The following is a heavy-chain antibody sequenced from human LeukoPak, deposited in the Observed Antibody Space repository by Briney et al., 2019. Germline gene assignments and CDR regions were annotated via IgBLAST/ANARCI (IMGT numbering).Heavy chain of an antibody. CDR2: IKQDGSEK. Sequence: GGSLRLSCAASGFTFSSYWMSWVRQAPGKGLEWVANIKQDGSEKYYVDSVKGRFTISRDNAKNSLYLQMNSLRAEDTAVYYCARELVEVVAATPGDYYYYYYMDVWGKGTTVTVSS. CDR1: GFTFSSYW. D-gene: IGHD2-15*01. V-gene: IGHV3-7*01. CDR3: ARELVEVVAATPGDYYYYYYMDV. J-gene: IGHJ6*03.